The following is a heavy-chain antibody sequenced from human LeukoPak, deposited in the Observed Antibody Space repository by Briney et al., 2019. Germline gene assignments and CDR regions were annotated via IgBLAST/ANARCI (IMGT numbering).Heavy chain of an antibody. J-gene: IGHJ4*02. D-gene: IGHD5-12*01. CDR3: ARVIGYGQVACDY. CDR1: GFTFSDYY. CDR2: IGSSGSKT. Sequence: PGGTLRLSCAASGFTFSDYYMGWIRQAPGKGLEWASYIGSSGSKTYHADSVKGRFTISRDNAKNSLYLQLSSLTAEDTAVYYCARVIGYGQVACDYWGQGTLVTVSS. V-gene: IGHV3-11*04.